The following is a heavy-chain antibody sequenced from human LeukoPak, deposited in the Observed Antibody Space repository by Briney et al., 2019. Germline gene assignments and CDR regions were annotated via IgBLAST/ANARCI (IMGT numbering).Heavy chain of an antibody. J-gene: IGHJ3*02. V-gene: IGHV1-2*04. CDR1: GYTFTGYY. CDR2: INPNSGGT. Sequence: ASVKVSCKASGYTFTGYYMHWVRQAPGQGLEWMGWINPNSGGTNYAQKFQGWVTTTRDTSISSAYKELSRLRSDDTAVYYCARELPTSPDDAFDIWGQGTMVTVSS. CDR3: ARELPTSPDDAFDI.